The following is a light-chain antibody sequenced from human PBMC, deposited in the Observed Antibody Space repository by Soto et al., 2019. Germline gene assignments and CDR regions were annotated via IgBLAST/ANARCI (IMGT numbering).Light chain of an antibody. CDR1: SSDVGSYNL. V-gene: IGLV2-23*02. Sequence: QPALTRPASVNGSPGQSITISCTGTSSDVGSYNLVSWYQQHPGKAPKLMIYQVSKRPSGVSNRFSGSKSGNTASLTISGLHSKEKADYDCGSYAGSSTFYAFGTGTKATVL. J-gene: IGLJ1*01. CDR2: QVS. CDR3: GSYAGSSTFYA.